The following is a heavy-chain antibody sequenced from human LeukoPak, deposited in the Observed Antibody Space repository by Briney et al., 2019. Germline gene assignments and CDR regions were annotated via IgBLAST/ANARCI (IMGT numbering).Heavy chain of an antibody. CDR3: AIVLRYFDWLLGGNWFDP. Sequence: SETLSLTCTVSGDSISSSSYYWGWIRQPPGKGLEWIGSIYYSGSTYYNPSLKSRVTISVDTSKNQFSLKLSSVTAADTAVYYCAIVLRYFDWLLGGNWFDPWGQGTLVTVSS. V-gene: IGHV4-39*01. D-gene: IGHD3-9*01. J-gene: IGHJ5*02. CDR1: GDSISSSSYY. CDR2: IYYSGST.